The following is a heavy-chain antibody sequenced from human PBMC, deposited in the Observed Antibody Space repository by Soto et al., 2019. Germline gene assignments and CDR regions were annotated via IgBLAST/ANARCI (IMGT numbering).Heavy chain of an antibody. CDR1: GFTFDSHG. J-gene: IGHJ5*02. CDR2: ISSDGNNK. V-gene: IGHV3-30*18. Sequence: QVQLVESGGGAVQPGRSLRLSCAASGFTFDSHGMHWVRQAPGKGLEWVAVISSDGNNKYYADSVKGRFTISRDNFNNMLYLQMSSLRAEDTAVYYCAKDLLPNTVTTSGSWGKGTLVTVSS. D-gene: IGHD4-17*01. CDR3: AKDLLPNTVTTSGS.